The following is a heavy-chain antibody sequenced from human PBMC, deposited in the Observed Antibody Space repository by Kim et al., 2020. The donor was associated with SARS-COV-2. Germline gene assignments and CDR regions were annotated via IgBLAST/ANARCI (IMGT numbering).Heavy chain of an antibody. J-gene: IGHJ3*02. V-gene: IGHV3-23*01. D-gene: IGHD6-13*01. CDR3: AKSSVGAGGTSAVDI. Sequence: ADSVKGRFTITRDNSENTLYRQMNSLRAEDTAVYYCAKSSVGAGGTSAVDIWGQGTMVTVS.